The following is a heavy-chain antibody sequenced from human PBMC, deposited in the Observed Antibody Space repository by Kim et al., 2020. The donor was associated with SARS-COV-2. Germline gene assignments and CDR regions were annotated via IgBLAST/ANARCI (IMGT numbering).Heavy chain of an antibody. J-gene: IGHJ3*02. CDR2: IYHSGST. D-gene: IGHD3-3*01. CDR1: GYSISSGYY. V-gene: IGHV4-38-2*02. Sequence: SETLSLTCTVSGYSISSGYYWGWIRQPPGKGLEWIGSIYHSGSTYYNPSLKSRVTISVDTSKNQFSLKLSSVTAADTAVYYCARDRPIFGVVIILNDEGFDIWGQGTMVTVSS. CDR3: ARDRPIFGVVIILNDEGFDI.